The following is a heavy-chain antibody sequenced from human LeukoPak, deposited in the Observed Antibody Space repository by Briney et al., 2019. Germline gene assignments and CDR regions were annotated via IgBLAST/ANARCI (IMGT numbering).Heavy chain of an antibody. CDR2: IYTSGST. CDR1: GGSISSYY. CDR3: ARHGYDSSGYYYCY. Sequence: SETLSLTCTVSGGSISSYYWSWIRQPPGKGLEWIGYIYTSGSTNYNPSLKSRVTISVDTSKNQFSLKLSSVTAADTAVYYCARHGYDSSGYYYCYWGQGTLVTVSS. D-gene: IGHD3-22*01. J-gene: IGHJ4*02. V-gene: IGHV4-4*09.